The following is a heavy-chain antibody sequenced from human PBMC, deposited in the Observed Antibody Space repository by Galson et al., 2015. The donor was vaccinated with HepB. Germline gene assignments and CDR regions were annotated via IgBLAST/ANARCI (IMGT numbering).Heavy chain of an antibody. J-gene: IGHJ3*01. Sequence: SLRLSCATSGFALSSYSVNWLRQAPGKGLEWVASISSSSSYIHYVDSVKGRFTISRDNAKNSMDLQMNGLREDDTAVYFCVRGLYEFWGGYRPDTFDLWGQGTMVTVSS. CDR3: VRGLYEFWGGYRPDTFDL. D-gene: IGHD3/OR15-3a*01. CDR1: GFALSSYS. CDR2: ISSSSSYI. V-gene: IGHV3-21*06.